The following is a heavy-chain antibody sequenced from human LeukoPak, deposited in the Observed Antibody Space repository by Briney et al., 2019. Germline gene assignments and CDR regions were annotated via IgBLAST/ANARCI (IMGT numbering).Heavy chain of an antibody. CDR1: GFTFSSYS. CDR2: ISSSSSYI. CDR3: GRDRGPIDY. V-gene: IGHV3-21*01. Sequence: GGSLRLSCAASGFTFSSYSMNWVRQAPGKGLEWVSSISSSSSYIYYADSVKGRFTISRDNAKNSLYLQRNTLKAGDRPVYYCGRDRGPIDYWGQGPLVTVSS. J-gene: IGHJ4*02.